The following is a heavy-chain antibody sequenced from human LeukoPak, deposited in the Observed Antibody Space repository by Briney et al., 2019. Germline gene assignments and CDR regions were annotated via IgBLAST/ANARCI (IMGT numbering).Heavy chain of an antibody. CDR1: GFMFSSYA. CDR2: MSYDGNNK. Sequence: PGGSLRLSCAASGFMFSSYAMHWVRQAPGKGLEWVAAMSYDGNNKYYADSVKGRFTISRDISKSTLYMQMTSLRTEDTAVYYCARVNDMRWLRTGLDYWGQGTLVTVSS. D-gene: IGHD3-9*01. J-gene: IGHJ4*02. V-gene: IGHV3-30-3*01. CDR3: ARVNDMRWLRTGLDY.